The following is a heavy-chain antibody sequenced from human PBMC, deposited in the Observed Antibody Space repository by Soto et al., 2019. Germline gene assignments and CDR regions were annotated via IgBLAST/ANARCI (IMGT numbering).Heavy chain of an antibody. Sequence: GGSLRLSCAASGFTFSSYAMSWVRQAPGKGLEWVANIRQDGSEKYYVDSVKGRFTISRDNAKNSLYLQMNSLRAEDTAVYYCARDPHIYCSGGSCYWGLFDYWGQGTLVTVSS. D-gene: IGHD2-15*01. CDR1: GFTFSSYA. CDR3: ARDPHIYCSGGSCYWGLFDY. J-gene: IGHJ4*02. V-gene: IGHV3-7*01. CDR2: IRQDGSEK.